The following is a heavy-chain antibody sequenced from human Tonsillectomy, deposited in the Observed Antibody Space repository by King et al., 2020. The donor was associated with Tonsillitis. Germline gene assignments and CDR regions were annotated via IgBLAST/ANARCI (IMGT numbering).Heavy chain of an antibody. V-gene: IGHV4-34*01. CDR2: INHSGSP. CDR3: AREPGIAAAGDWFDP. Sequence: VQLQQWGAGLLKPSETLSLTCAVYGGSFSGYYCSWILQPPGKGLGWIGAINHSGSPNYNPSPKSRVTILVDTSKNQFSLKLSIVTAADTAVYYCAREPGIAAAGDWFDPWGQGTLVTVSS. D-gene: IGHD6-13*01. J-gene: IGHJ5*02. CDR1: GGSFSGYY.